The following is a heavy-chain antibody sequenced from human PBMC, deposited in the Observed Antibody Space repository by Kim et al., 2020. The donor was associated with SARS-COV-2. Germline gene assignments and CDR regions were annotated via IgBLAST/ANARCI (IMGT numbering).Heavy chain of an antibody. D-gene: IGHD6-19*01. CDR2: INSDGSST. J-gene: IGHJ4*02. Sequence: GGSLRLSCAASGFSFSSYWMHWVRQAPGKGLVWVSRINSDGSSTSYADSVKGRFTISRDNAKNTLSLQMTGLRAEDTAVYYCAREGIAVAATPGDYWGQGTLVTVSS. CDR1: GFSFSSYW. CDR3: AREGIAVAATPGDY. V-gene: IGHV3-74*01.